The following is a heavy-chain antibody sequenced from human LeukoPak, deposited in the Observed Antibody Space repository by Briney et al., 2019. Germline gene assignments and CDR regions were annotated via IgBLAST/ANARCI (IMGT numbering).Heavy chain of an antibody. D-gene: IGHD6-13*01. CDR1: GVTFSAYA. V-gene: IGHV3-23*01. CDR3: AKVGYSTSWRVDNDY. CDR2: ISGGGDST. J-gene: IGHJ4*02. Sequence: GGSLRLSCAASGVTFSAYAMSWVRQAPGKGLQWVSSISGGGDSTYYADSVLRRFTVSRDNSKNMLYLQMNSLRAEDTAIYYCAKVGYSTSWRVDNDYWGQGTLVTVSS.